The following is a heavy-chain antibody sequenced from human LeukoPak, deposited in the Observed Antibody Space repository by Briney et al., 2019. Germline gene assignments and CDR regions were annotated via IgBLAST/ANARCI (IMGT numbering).Heavy chain of an antibody. D-gene: IGHD4-17*01. CDR3: ARDWPTNPPHYDDYGNHAFDI. CDR1: GGSISSGGYS. CDR2: FYYSGST. Sequence: PSQTLSLTCAVSGGSISSGGYSWSWIRQAPGKGLEWIGCFYYSGSTNYNPSLKSRVTISVDTSKNQFSLKLSSVTAADTAVYYCARDWPTNPPHYDDYGNHAFDIWGQGTMVTVSS. V-gene: IGHV4-30-4*07. J-gene: IGHJ3*02.